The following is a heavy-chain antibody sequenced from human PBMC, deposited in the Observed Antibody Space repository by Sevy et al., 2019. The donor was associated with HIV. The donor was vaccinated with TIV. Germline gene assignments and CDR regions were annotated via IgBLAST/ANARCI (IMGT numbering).Heavy chain of an antibody. J-gene: IGHJ3*01. Sequence: GGSLRLSCAASGFPFSDAWLAWFRRAPGRGREGVGHIKGEGEGGTADYTAPVKGRFTISRDDSRSTFYLQMNSLKTDDTAMYYCTTDWGSGTTWVRAYDLWGQGTMVTVSS. CDR1: GFPFSDAW. CDR2: IKGEGEGGTA. D-gene: IGHD1-7*01. CDR3: TTDWGSGTTWVRAYDL. V-gene: IGHV3-15*01.